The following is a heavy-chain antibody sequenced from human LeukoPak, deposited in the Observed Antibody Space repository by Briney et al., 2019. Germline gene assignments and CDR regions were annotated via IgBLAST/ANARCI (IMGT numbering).Heavy chain of an antibody. Sequence: PGGSLRLSCAASGFTFSSYAMHWVRQAPGKGLEWVAVISYDGSNEYYADSVKGRFTISRDNSKNTLYLQMNSLRAEDTAVYYCASVKVAGTEYWGQGTLVTVSS. J-gene: IGHJ4*02. CDR1: GFTFSSYA. CDR2: ISYDGSNE. CDR3: ASVKVAGTEY. D-gene: IGHD6-19*01. V-gene: IGHV3-30-3*01.